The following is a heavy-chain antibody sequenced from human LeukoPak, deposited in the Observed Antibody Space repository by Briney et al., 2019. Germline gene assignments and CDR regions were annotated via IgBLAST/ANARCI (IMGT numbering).Heavy chain of an antibody. CDR1: GGSISSYY. V-gene: IGHV4-4*07. D-gene: IGHD6-13*01. J-gene: IGHJ6*02. CDR2: IYTSGST. Sequence: PSETLSLTCTVSGGSISSYYWSWIRQPAGKGLEWIGRIYTSGSTNYNPSLKSRVTMSVDTSKNQFSLKLSSVTAADTAVYYSARGRVYSSSWYKSYYGMDVWGQGTTVTVSS. CDR3: ARGRVYSSSWYKSYYGMDV.